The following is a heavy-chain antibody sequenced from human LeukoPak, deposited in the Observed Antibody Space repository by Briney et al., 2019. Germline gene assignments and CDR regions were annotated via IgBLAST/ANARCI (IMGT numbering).Heavy chain of an antibody. CDR1: GGTLSSYA. CDR3: ARSDFWSGYRPPYFDY. D-gene: IGHD3-3*01. V-gene: IGHV1-69*05. CDR2: IIPIFGTA. Sequence: VASVKVSCKASGGTLSSYATSWVRQAPGQGLEWMGGIIPIFGTANYAQKFQGRVTITTDESTSTAYMELSSLRSEDTAVYYCARSDFWSGYRPPYFDYWGQGTLVTVSS. J-gene: IGHJ4*02.